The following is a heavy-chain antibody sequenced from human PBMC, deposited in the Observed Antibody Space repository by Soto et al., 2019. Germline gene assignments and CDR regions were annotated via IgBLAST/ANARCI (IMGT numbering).Heavy chain of an antibody. V-gene: IGHV3-74*01. J-gene: IGHJ4*02. Sequence: GTLRLSGAVSGFSFSSYWMHWVRQAPGKGLVWVSRINSDGSSTSYADSVKGRFTISRDNAKNTLYLQMNSLRAEDTAVYYCARAPVVDFDYWGQGTLVTVSS. CDR3: ARAPVVDFDY. CDR1: GFSFSSYW. D-gene: IGHD2-15*01. CDR2: INSDGSST.